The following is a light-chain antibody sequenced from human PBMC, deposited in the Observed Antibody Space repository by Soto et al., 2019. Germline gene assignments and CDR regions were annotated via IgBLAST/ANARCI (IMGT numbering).Light chain of an antibody. Sequence: QSVLTQPPSASGTPGQRVSISCSGSSSNVGVNFVYWYQHLPGTAPKLLIYRNDQRPSGVPDRFSGSKSGTSSSLAISGLRYEDEADYYCAASDDTLRGRVFGTGTKLTVL. V-gene: IGLV1-47*01. J-gene: IGLJ1*01. CDR1: SSNVGVNF. CDR3: AASDDTLRGRV. CDR2: RND.